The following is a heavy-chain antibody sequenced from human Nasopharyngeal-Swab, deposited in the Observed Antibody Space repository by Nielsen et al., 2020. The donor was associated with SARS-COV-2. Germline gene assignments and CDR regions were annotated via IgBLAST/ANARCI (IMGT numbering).Heavy chain of an antibody. Sequence: GGSLRLSCAASGFTFSTFSMTWVRQAPGKGLEWVSSISSSSSYIFYADSVKGRFTFSRDDANNLLYLQMNSLRAEDTAVYYCAGGEYFHYYGMDVWGQGTTVTVSS. V-gene: IGHV3-21*01. D-gene: IGHD3-16*01. J-gene: IGHJ6*02. CDR1: GFTFSTFS. CDR2: ISSSSSYI. CDR3: AGGEYFHYYGMDV.